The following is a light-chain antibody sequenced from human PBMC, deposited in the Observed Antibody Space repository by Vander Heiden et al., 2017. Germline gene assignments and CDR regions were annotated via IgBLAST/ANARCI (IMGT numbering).Light chain of an antibody. CDR1: QGISTY. V-gene: IGKV1-39*01. CDR2: AAS. J-gene: IGKJ1*01. CDR3: QQSYSTPRT. Sequence: DIHMTQSPSSLSASVGDRVTITCRASQGISTYLNWYQQKPGKAPKLLINAASSLQRGVPSRLSGSGLGTDFTLTISSLQPEDFATYYCQQSYSTPRTFGQGTKVEFK.